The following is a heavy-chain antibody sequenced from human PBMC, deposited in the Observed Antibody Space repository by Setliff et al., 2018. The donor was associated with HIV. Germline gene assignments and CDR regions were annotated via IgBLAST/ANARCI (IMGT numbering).Heavy chain of an antibody. CDR1: GGTFSSYA. J-gene: IGHJ3*02. CDR2: IIPIFNTP. Sequence: ASVKVSCKASGGTFSSYAINWVRQAPGQGLEWMGGIIPIFNTPKYAQKFQGRVTITADESTSTAYMELSSLRSEDTAVYYCARVPAGWYTAPFDIWGQGTMVTVSS. CDR3: ARVPAGWYTAPFDI. V-gene: IGHV1-69*13. D-gene: IGHD6-19*01.